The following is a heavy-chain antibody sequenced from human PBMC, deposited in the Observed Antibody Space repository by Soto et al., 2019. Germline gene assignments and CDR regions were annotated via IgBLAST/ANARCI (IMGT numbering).Heavy chain of an antibody. CDR3: ARVGSSCHSGGCYYYYGLGV. J-gene: IGHJ6*02. CDR2: IYYSGST. CDR1: GDSVGNGPYY. D-gene: IGHD1-26*01. Sequence: QVRLQESGPGLVKPSETLSLSCLVSGDSVGNGPYYWSWIRQSPGEGREWIAYIYYSGSTNVNPPRERRVNISIDMSKNQFFLELRSVTAADAAVYFCARVGSSCHSGGCYYYYGLGVWGQGTTVAISS. V-gene: IGHV4-61*01.